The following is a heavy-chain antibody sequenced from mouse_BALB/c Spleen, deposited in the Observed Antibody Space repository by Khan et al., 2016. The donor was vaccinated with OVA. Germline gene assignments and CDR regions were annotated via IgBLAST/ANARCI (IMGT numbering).Heavy chain of an antibody. CDR3: ARLAYYYNSEGFAY. CDR1: GFTFSTYG. CDR2: ISSGGHYT. D-gene: IGHD1-1*02. V-gene: IGHV5-6*01. Sequence: EVELVESGGDLVKTGGSLKLSCAASGFTFSTYGMSWVRQTPDKRLEWVATISSGGHYTYYIDSVKGRFTISRDNAKNTLDLQMTSLRYEDTAMYYCARLAYYYNSEGFAYWGRGTLVTVSA. J-gene: IGHJ3*01.